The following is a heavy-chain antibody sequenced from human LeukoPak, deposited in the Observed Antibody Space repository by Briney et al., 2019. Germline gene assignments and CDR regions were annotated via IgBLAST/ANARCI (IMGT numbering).Heavy chain of an antibody. V-gene: IGHV1-2*02. CDR2: INPDSGDT. Sequence: ASVKVSCKASGYTFTGYYLHWVRQAPGQGLEWMGWINPDSGDTNYLKKFQGRVTMTRDTSISTAYMELSRLRSDDTAVYYCTRDLLGGSGTFDPWGQGTLVT. D-gene: IGHD3-10*01. CDR1: GYTFTGYY. J-gene: IGHJ5*02. CDR3: TRDLLGGSGTFDP.